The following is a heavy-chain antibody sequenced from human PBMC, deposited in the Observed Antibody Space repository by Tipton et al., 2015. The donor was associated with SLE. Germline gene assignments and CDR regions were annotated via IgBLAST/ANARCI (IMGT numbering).Heavy chain of an antibody. CDR3: AGGDGYSSSSDAFDI. CDR2: ISGSGGST. V-gene: IGHV3-23*01. Sequence: SLRLSCAASGFTFSSYAMSWVRQAPGKGLEWVSAISGSGGSTYYADSVKGRFTISRDNSKNTLYLQMNSLRAEDTAVYYCAGGDGYSSSSDAFDIWGQGTMVTVSS. D-gene: IGHD6-6*01. CDR1: GFTFSSYA. J-gene: IGHJ3*02.